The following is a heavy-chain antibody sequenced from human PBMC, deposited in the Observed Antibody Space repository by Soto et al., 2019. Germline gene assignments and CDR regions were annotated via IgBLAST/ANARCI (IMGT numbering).Heavy chain of an antibody. D-gene: IGHD3-22*01. V-gene: IGHV3-33*01. J-gene: IGHJ4*02. CDR2: IWYDGSNK. Sequence: PGGSLRLSCAASGFTFSSYGMHWVRQAPGKGLEWVAVIWYDGSNKYYADSVKGRFTISRDNSKNTLYLQMNSLRAEDTAVYYCARYRSQYYDSSGSIYLPYWGQGTLVTVSS. CDR1: GFTFSSYG. CDR3: ARYRSQYYDSSGSIYLPY.